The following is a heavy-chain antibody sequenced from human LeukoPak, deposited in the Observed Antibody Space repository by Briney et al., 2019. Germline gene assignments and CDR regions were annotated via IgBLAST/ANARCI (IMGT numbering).Heavy chain of an antibody. V-gene: IGHV4-4*07. CDR1: GGSISSHY. CDR3: ARDKRMVRGVIIHNWFDP. CDR2: IYTSGST. Sequence: SETLSLTCTVSGGSISSHYWRWIRQPAGKGLEWIGRIYTSGSTNYNPSLKSRVTMSVVTSKNQFSLKLSSVTAADTAVYYCARDKRMVRGVIIHNWFDPWGQGTLVTVSS. D-gene: IGHD3-10*01. J-gene: IGHJ5*02.